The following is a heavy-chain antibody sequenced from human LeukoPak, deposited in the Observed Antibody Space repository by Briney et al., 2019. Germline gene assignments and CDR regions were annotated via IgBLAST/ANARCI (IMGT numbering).Heavy chain of an antibody. CDR1: GFTFSSYA. Sequence: GGSLRLSCAASGFTFSSYAMTWVRQAPGKGLEWVSAISGSCRNTYYADSVKGRFTISRDNSKNTLYLQMNSLRAEDTAVYYCAKNVNGGNWYYFDYWGQGTLATVSS. D-gene: IGHD1-20*01. V-gene: IGHV3-23*01. CDR2: ISGSCRNT. CDR3: AKNVNGGNWYYFDY. J-gene: IGHJ4*02.